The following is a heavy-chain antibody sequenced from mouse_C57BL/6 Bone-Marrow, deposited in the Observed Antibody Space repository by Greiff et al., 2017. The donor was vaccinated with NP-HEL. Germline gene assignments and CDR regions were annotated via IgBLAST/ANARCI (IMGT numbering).Heavy chain of an antibody. CDR2: ILPGRGST. CDR3: ARHYYGSSYWYFDV. Sequence: VQLHQSGAELMKPGASVKLSCKATGYTFTGYWIEWVKQRPGHGLEWIGEILPGRGSTNYNEKFKGKATFTADTSSNPAYMQLSSLTTEYSAIYYCARHYYGSSYWYFDVWGTGTTVTVSS. CDR1: GYTFTGYW. D-gene: IGHD1-1*01. J-gene: IGHJ1*03. V-gene: IGHV1-9*01.